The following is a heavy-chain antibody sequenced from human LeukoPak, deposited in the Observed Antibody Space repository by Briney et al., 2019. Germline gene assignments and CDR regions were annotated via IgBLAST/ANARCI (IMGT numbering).Heavy chain of an antibody. CDR3: ARALDKNRCYSSSSSWFDP. V-gene: IGHV4-59*11. D-gene: IGHD6-6*01. CDR2: IYYSGST. Sequence: SETLSLTCTVSGGSISSHYWSWIRQPPGKGLEWVGYIYYSGSTNYNPSLKSRVNISVDTSKNQFSLKLSSVTAADTAVYYCARALDKNRCYSSSSSWFDPWGQGTLVTVSS. CDR1: GGSISSHY. J-gene: IGHJ5*02.